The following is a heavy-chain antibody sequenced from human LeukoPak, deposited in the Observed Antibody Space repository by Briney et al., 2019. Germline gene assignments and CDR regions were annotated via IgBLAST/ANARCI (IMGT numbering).Heavy chain of an antibody. CDR2: IYSGGST. D-gene: IGHD3-10*01. V-gene: IGHV3-53*01. CDR1: GFTVSSNY. J-gene: IGHJ6*03. CDR3: ASGSGSYRTPYYYMDV. Sequence: GGSLRLSCAASGFTVSSNYMRWVRQAPGKGLEWVSVIYSGGSTYYPDSVKGGFTISRDNSKNTLYLQMNSLRAEDTAVYYCASGSGSYRTPYYYMDVWGTGTTVTVSS.